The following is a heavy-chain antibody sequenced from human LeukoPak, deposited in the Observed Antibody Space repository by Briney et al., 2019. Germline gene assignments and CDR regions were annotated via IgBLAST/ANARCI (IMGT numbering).Heavy chain of an antibody. CDR3: ARGGRWLQF. D-gene: IGHD5-24*01. CDR2: IYYSGST. V-gene: IGHV4-59*01. CDR1: GGSISSYY. Sequence: SETLSLTRTVSGGSISSYYWSWIRQPPGKGLEWIGYIYYSGSTNYNPSLKSRVTISVDTSKNQFSLKLSSVTAADTAVYYCARGGRWLQFWGQGTLVTVSS. J-gene: IGHJ4*02.